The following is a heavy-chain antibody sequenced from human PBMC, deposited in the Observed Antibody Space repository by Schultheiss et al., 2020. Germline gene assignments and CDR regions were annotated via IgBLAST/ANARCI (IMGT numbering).Heavy chain of an antibody. CDR3: AKTALIAGMDV. J-gene: IGHJ6*02. D-gene: IGHD3-22*01. Sequence: GGSLRLSCAASGFTVSSNYMSWVRQAPGKGLEWVSVIWFDGGYRYYADSVKGRFTISRDNSKNTLYLQMNSLRAEDTAVYYCAKTALIAGMDVWGQGTTVTVSS. CDR2: IWFDGGYR. V-gene: IGHV3-66*02. CDR1: GFTVSSNY.